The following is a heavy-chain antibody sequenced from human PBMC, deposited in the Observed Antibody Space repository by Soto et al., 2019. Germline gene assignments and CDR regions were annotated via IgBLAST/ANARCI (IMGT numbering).Heavy chain of an antibody. J-gene: IGHJ5*02. Sequence: SETLSLTCPVSGGCISSDYSTWVRQPPGKGLEWIGYRYYSGTAKYNSSLKSRVTISVDTSKNQFYLKLSSVTVADTAVYYCARLSVADWFDPWGQGIQVTVSS. V-gene: IGHV4-59*01. CDR3: ARLSVADWFDP. CDR2: RYYSGTA. CDR1: GGCISSDY. D-gene: IGHD2-15*01.